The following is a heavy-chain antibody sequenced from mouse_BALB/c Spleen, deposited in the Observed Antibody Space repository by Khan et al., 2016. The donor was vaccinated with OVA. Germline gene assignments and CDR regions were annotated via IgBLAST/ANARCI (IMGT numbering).Heavy chain of an antibody. CDR1: GYTFTSYW. CDR2: IYPGSGST. J-gene: IGHJ4*01. Sequence: LQQPGSELVRPGASVKLSCKASGYTFTSYWMHWVKQRHGQGLEWIGNIYPGSGSTNYDEKFKSKGTLTVDTSSSTAYLHLSSLTSEDSTVYYCTRWSYVTMDYWGQGTSVTVSA. D-gene: IGHD2-12*01. CDR3: TRWSYVTMDY. V-gene: IGHV1S22*01.